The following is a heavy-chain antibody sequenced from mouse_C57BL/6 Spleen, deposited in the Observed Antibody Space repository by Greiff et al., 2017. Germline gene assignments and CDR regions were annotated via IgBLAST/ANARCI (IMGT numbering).Heavy chain of an antibody. Sequence: EVQLVESGGGLVKPGGSLKLSCAASGFTFSSYTMSWVRQTPEKRLEWVATISGGGGNTYYPDSVKGRFTISRDNAKNTLYLQMSSLRSEDTALYYCARQGVSRYFDVWGTGTTVTVSS. CDR1: GFTFSSYT. V-gene: IGHV5-9*01. CDR3: ARQGVSRYFDV. J-gene: IGHJ1*03. CDR2: ISGGGGNT. D-gene: IGHD2-1*01.